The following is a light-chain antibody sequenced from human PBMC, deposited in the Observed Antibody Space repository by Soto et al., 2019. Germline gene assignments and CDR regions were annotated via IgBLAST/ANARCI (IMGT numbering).Light chain of an antibody. CDR2: GAS. CDR3: QQYFEWPPMT. J-gene: IGKJ1*01. V-gene: IGKV3-15*01. CDR1: ETVATN. Sequence: EVVMTQSPATLSVSPGERATLSCRASETVATNLSWYQQKPGQAPRLLISGASTRAAGISDRFRGSGSGTGFTLAISSLRSEDSAIYYCQQYFEWPPMTFGQGTKVEI.